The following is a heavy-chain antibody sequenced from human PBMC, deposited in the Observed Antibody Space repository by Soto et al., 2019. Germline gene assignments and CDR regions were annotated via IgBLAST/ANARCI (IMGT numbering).Heavy chain of an antibody. Sequence: PGESLKISCQGSGYSFTSYWIGWVRQMPGKGLEWMGIIYPGDSDTRYSPSFQGQVTISADKSISTAYLQWSSLKASDTAMYYCARHVSGSYPSSPYYYYYGMDVWGQGTTVTVSS. CDR3: ARHVSGSYPSSPYYYYYGMDV. CDR2: IYPGDSDT. D-gene: IGHD1-26*01. CDR1: GYSFTSYW. J-gene: IGHJ6*02. V-gene: IGHV5-51*01.